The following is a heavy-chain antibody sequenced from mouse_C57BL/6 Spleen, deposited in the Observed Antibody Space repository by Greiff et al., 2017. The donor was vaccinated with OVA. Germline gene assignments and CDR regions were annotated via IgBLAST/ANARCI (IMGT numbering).Heavy chain of an antibody. J-gene: IGHJ1*03. D-gene: IGHD1-1*01. CDR1: GFTFSDFY. Sequence: EVKLMESGGGLVQSGRSLRLSCATSGFTFSDFYMEWVRQAPGKGLEWIAASRNKANDYTTEYSASVKGRFIVSRDTSQSILYLQMNALRAEDTAIYYCARDYYDWYFDVWGTGTTVTVSS. CDR3: ARDYYDWYFDV. V-gene: IGHV7-1*01. CDR2: SRNKANDYTT.